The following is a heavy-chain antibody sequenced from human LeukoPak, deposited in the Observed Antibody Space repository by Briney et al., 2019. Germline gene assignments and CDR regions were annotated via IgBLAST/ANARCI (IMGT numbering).Heavy chain of an antibody. J-gene: IGHJ4*02. CDR2: IIPILGIA. V-gene: IGHV1-69*04. CDR1: GGTFSSYT. Sequence: SVKVSCKASGGTFSSYTISWVRQAPGQGLEWMGRIIPILGIANYAQKFQGRVTITADKSTSTAYMELRSLRSDDTAVYYCARDSQHQLPLGFDYWGQGTLVTVSS. CDR3: ARDSQHQLPLGFDY. D-gene: IGHD2-2*01.